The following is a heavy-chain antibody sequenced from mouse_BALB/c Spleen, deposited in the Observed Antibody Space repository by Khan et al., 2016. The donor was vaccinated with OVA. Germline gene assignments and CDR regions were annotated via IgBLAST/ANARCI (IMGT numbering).Heavy chain of an antibody. J-gene: IGHJ2*01. CDR3: TRDRSDY. V-gene: IGHV1-7*01. Sequence: VQLQQSGAELAKPGASVKMSCKASGYTFTTYWMHWVKQRPGQGLEWIGYIIPTSGYTDYNEKFKDRATLSADKSSSTAYIQLSSLTSEDSADEYWTRDRSDYWGQGTTLTVSS. CDR1: GYTFTTYW. CDR2: IIPTSGYT.